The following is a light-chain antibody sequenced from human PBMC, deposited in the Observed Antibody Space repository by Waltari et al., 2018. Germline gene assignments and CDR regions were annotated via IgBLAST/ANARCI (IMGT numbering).Light chain of an antibody. CDR3: QQYGSSPMIT. V-gene: IGKV3-20*01. CDR1: QSVSSSY. CDR2: GAS. Sequence: EIVLTQSPGTLSLSPGERATLSCRASQSVSSSYLAWYQQKPGQAPRLLIYGASSRATGIPDRCSGSGSGTDFTLTISRLEPEDFAVYYCQQYGSSPMITFGLGTKVDIK. J-gene: IGKJ3*01.